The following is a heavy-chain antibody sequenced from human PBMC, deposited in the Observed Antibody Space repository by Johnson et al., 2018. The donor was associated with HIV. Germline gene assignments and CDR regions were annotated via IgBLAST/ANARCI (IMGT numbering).Heavy chain of an antibody. CDR2: ISYDGTNT. V-gene: IGHV3-30*04. J-gene: IGHJ3*02. Sequence: QVHLVESGGGVVQPGRSLRLSCAASDFTFTNNAIHWVRQAPGKGLEWVAVISYDGTNTYYADSVKGRFTISRDNSRNTVFLQMIILRPKDTAMYYCASGVTARIGAFDIWCQVTMVTVSS. D-gene: IGHD6-6*01. CDR3: ASGVTARIGAFDI. CDR1: DFTFTNNA.